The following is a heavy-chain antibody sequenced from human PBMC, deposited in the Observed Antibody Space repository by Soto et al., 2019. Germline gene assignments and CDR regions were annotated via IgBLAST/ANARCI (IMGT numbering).Heavy chain of an antibody. Sequence: QVQLVEYGGGVVQPGRSLRLSCAVSGFTVSSSGMHWVRQAPGKGLEWVAVISRDGRTHFYADSVKGRFIISKYNSTNTLLQGGHSLGGGGMSVYYWTGEVVSGHWGQGISVTVS. CDR3: TGEVVSGH. V-gene: IGHV3-30*03. J-gene: IGHJ4*02. CDR2: ISRDGRTH. CDR1: GFTVSSSG. D-gene: IGHD2-8*02.